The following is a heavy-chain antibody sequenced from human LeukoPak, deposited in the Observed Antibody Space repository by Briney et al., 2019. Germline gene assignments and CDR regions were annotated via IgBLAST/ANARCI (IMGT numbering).Heavy chain of an antibody. J-gene: IGHJ3*02. CDR1: GYTFMSHG. CDR2: ISGSSSNT. CDR3: ARATGTWGHDGFDI. V-gene: IGHV1-18*01. Sequence: ASVKVSCKAYGYTFMSHGISWVRQAPGQGLEWMGWISGSSSNTNYAQRLQGRVTMTTDTSTTTACMELRSLRSDDTAVYYCARATGTWGHDGFDIWGQGTMVTVSS. D-gene: IGHD3-16*01.